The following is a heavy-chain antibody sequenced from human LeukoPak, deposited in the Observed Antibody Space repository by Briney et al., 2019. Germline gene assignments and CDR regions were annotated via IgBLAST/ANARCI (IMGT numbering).Heavy chain of an antibody. CDR2: INPNSGGT. V-gene: IGHV1-2*02. CDR3: ARVMNREGTNY. CDR1: GYTFTGYY. Sequence: GASVKVSCKASGYTFTGYYMNWVRQAPGQGLEWMGWINPNSGGTNYAQKFQGRVTMTRDTSISTAYMELKRLRSDDTAVYYCARVMNREGTNYWGQGTPVTVSS. D-gene: IGHD1-14*01. J-gene: IGHJ4*02.